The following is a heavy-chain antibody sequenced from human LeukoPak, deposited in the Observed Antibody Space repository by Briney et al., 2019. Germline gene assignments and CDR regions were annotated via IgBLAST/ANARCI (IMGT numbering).Heavy chain of an antibody. D-gene: IGHD2-2*01. CDR1: GFSLSTSGVG. V-gene: IGHV2-5*01. Sequence: SGPTLVNPTQTLTLTCTFSGFSLSTSGVGVGWIRQPPGKALEWLALIYWNDDKRYSPSLKSRLTITKDTSKNQVVLTMTNMDPVDTATYYCARTSGVVPAAMRPYYFDYWGQGTLVTVSS. CDR2: IYWNDDK. J-gene: IGHJ4*02. CDR3: ARTSGVVPAAMRPYYFDY.